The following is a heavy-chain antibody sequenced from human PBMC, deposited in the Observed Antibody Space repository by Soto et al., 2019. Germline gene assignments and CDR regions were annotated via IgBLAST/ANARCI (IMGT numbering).Heavy chain of an antibody. CDR1: GFTFSSYA. CDR3: AKDPGSGWSRYYYYMDV. CDR2: ISGSGGST. V-gene: IGHV3-23*01. J-gene: IGHJ6*03. D-gene: IGHD6-19*01. Sequence: GGSLRLSCAASGFTFSSYAMSWVRQAPGKGLEWVSAISGSGGSTYYADSVKGRFTISRDNSKNTLYLQMNSLRAEDTAVYYCAKDPGSGWSRYYYYMDVWGKGITVTVSS.